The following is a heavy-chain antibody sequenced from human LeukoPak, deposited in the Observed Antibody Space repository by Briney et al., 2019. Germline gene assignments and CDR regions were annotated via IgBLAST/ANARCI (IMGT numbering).Heavy chain of an antibody. V-gene: IGHV4-34*01. CDR2: INHSGST. D-gene: IGHD4-17*01. Sequence: SETLSLTCAVYGGSLSGYYWSWIRQPPGKGLEWIGEINHSGSTNYNPSLKSRVTISVDTSKNQFSLKLSSVTAADTAVYYCARDDYGDYWKSCGMDVWGQGTTVTVSS. J-gene: IGHJ6*02. CDR3: ARDDYGDYWKSCGMDV. CDR1: GGSLSGYY.